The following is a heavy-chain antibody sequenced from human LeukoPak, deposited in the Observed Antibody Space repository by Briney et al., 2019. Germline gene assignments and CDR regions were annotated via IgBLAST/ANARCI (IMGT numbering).Heavy chain of an antibody. D-gene: IGHD5-24*01. V-gene: IGHV2-5*02. CDR2: IYWDDDK. CDR3: AHLRDGYTLRTLIPFDI. J-gene: IGHJ3*02. Sequence: SGPTLVNPTQTLTLTCTFSGFSLSTRGVGVGWIRQPPGKALEWLAVIYWDDDKNFSPSLRSRLTITKDTSKNQVVLRMTNMDPVDTGTYYCAHLRDGYTLRTLIPFDIWGQGQWSSSPQ. CDR1: GFSLSTRGVG.